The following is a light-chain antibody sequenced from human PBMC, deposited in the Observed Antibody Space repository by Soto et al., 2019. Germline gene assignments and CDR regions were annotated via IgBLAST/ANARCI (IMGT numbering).Light chain of an antibody. CDR2: KAS. J-gene: IGKJ2*01. CDR1: QSISTW. V-gene: IGKV1-5*03. CDR3: QQSNSYSYT. Sequence: DIQMTQAPSTLSASVGDRVTITCRASQSISTWLAWYQQKPGKAPNLLIYKASNLESGVPSRFSGSGSGTEFTLTISSLQPDHFATYYCQQSNSYSYTFGQGTKVDIK.